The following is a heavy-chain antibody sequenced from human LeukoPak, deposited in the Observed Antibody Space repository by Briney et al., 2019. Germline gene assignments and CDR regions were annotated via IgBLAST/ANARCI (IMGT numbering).Heavy chain of an antibody. D-gene: IGHD5-18*01. Sequence: ASVKVSCKASGGTFSSYAISWVRQAPGQGLEWMGRIIPILGIANYAQKFQGRVTITADKSTSTAYMELSSLRSEDTAVYYCATYGDTGAFDIWGQGTMVTVSS. CDR3: ATYGDTGAFDI. CDR1: GGTFSSYA. V-gene: IGHV1-69*04. J-gene: IGHJ3*02. CDR2: IIPILGIA.